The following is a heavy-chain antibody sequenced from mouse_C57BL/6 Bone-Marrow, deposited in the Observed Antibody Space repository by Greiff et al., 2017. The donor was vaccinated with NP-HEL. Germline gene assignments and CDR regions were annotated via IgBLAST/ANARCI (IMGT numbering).Heavy chain of an antibody. J-gene: IGHJ2*01. CDR3: ARGRRYGNSLDY. D-gene: IGHD2-1*01. V-gene: IGHV5-17*01. CDR1: GFTFSDYG. Sequence: EVQLVESGGGLVKPGGSLKLSCAASGFTFSDYGMHWVRQAPEKGLEWVAYISSGSSTIYYADTVKGRFTISRDNAKNTLFLQMTSLRSEDTAMYYCARGRRYGNSLDYWGQGTTLTVSS. CDR2: ISSGSSTI.